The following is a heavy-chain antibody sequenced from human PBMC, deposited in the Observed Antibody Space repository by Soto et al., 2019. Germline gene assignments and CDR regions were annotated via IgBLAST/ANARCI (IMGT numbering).Heavy chain of an antibody. CDR1: GFTFSSYW. D-gene: IGHD6-19*01. CDR3: ASAEGGWYYYFDC. Sequence: EVQLVESGGGLVQPGGSLRLSCAASGFTFSSYWMSWVRQAPGKGLEWVANIKQDGSEKYYVDSVKGRFTISRDNAKNTLYLQMNSLRAEDTAVYYCASAEGGWYYYFDCWVQGTRVTVSS. J-gene: IGHJ4*02. CDR2: IKQDGSEK. V-gene: IGHV3-7*05.